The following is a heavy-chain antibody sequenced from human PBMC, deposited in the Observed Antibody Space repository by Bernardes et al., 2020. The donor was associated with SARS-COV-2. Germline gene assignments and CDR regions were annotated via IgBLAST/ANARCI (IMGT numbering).Heavy chain of an antibody. J-gene: IGHJ4*02. V-gene: IGHV3-74*01. Sequence: GGSLRLSCVAPGLSNYWMHWVRQAPGQGLVWVSRIDKDGSVIDYADSVRGRFTIFRDNARDTLYLQMDSLTADDTAVYYCARDFGGPYDYWGQGTLVTVSS. CDR2: IDKDGSVI. CDR3: ARDFGGPYDY. D-gene: IGHD2-15*01. CDR1: GLSNYW.